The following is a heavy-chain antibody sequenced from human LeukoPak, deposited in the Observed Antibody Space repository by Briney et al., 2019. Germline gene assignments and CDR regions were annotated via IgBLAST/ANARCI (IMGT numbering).Heavy chain of an antibody. CDR3: ARPGGIAAPDGYFDY. Sequence: GESLKISCEGSGYSFTSYWIGWVRQMPGKGLEWMGIIYPGDSDTRYSPSFQGQVTISADKSISTAYLQWSSLKASDTAMYYCARPGGIAAPDGYFDYWGQGTLVTVSS. J-gene: IGHJ4*02. D-gene: IGHD6-13*01. V-gene: IGHV5-51*01. CDR1: GYSFTSYW. CDR2: IYPGDSDT.